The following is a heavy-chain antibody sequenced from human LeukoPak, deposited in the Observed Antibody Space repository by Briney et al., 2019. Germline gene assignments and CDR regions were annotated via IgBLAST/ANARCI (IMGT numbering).Heavy chain of an antibody. J-gene: IGHJ4*02. Sequence: ASVKVSCKASGYTFTSYGISWVRQAPGQGLEWMGWISAYNGNTNYAQKLQGRVTMTTDTSTSTAYMELRSLRSDDTAVYYCARDTPYYYGSGSYWGNSEKGYFDYWGQGTLVTVSS. V-gene: IGHV1-18*01. CDR2: ISAYNGNT. CDR1: GYTFTSYG. D-gene: IGHD3-10*01. CDR3: ARDTPYYYGSGSYWGNSEKGYFDY.